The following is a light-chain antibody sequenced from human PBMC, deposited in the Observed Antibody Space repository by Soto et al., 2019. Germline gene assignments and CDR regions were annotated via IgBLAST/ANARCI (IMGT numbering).Light chain of an antibody. Sequence: DIQMTQSPSSVSASVGDRVTITCRASQPVSNWLAWYQQKPGKAPKLLIYAASKLQIGVPSRFSGSRSGTDFTLTISSLQHEDFATYYCQQANSFPPLTFGGGTTVEIK. J-gene: IGKJ4*01. CDR1: QPVSNW. CDR2: AAS. V-gene: IGKV1-12*01. CDR3: QQANSFPPLT.